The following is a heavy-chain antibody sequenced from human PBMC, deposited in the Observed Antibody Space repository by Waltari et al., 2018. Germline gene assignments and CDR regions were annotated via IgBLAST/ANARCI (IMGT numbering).Heavy chain of an antibody. CDR2: IYYSGST. CDR1: GGSISSSSYY. Sequence: QLQLQESGPGLVKPSETLSLTCTVSGGSISSSSYYWGWIRQPQGKGLEWIGSIYYSGSTYYNPSLKSRVTISVDTSKNQFSLKLSSVTAADTAVYYCAKNYYDSSGYDSYYGMDVWGQGTTVTVSS. D-gene: IGHD3-22*01. V-gene: IGHV4-39*01. J-gene: IGHJ6*02. CDR3: AKNYYDSSGYDSYYGMDV.